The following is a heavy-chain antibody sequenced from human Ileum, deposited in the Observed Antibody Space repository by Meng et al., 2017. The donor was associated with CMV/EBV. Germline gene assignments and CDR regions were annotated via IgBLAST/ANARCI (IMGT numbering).Heavy chain of an antibody. V-gene: IGHV6-1*01. D-gene: IGHD3-22*01. J-gene: IGHJ4*02. CDR2: TYYRSKWYN. Sequence: QGRLQPSGPGLVKPSPTLSLTCAISGDSVSSNSVTWNWIRQSPSRGLEWLGRTYYRSKWYNDYAVSVKSRITINPDTSKNQFSLQLNSMTPEDTAVYYCTRAYYYDSSGYYDYWGQGTLVTVSS. CDR1: GDSVSSNSVT. CDR3: TRAYYYDSSGYYDY.